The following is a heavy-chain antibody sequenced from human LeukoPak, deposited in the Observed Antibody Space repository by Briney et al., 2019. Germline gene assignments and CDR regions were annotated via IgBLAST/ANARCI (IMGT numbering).Heavy chain of an antibody. CDR1: GYTFTDYY. D-gene: IGHD3-22*01. V-gene: IGHV1-2*02. J-gene: IGHJ4*02. CDR2: IGPDSGGT. Sequence: ASVKVSCKASGYTFTDYYIHWVRQAPGQGLEWVGWIGPDSGGTHFGKKFQGRVTLTRDTSISTVYMEVSRLSSDDTAVYYCARERGYDSSGLFDYWGQGTLVTVSS. CDR3: ARERGYDSSGLFDY.